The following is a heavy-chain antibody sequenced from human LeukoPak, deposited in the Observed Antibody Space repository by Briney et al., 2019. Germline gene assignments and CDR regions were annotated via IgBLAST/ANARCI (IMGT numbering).Heavy chain of an antibody. V-gene: IGHV3-53*01. CDR1: GFTVSSNY. CDR2: IYSGTIT. Sequence: GGSLRLSCAASGFTVSSNYMSWVRQAPGKGLEWVSIIYSGTITYYADSVKGRFTISRDSAKNSLYLQMNSLRAEDTAVYYCARVRGSYSFDYWGQGTLLTVSS. J-gene: IGHJ4*02. D-gene: IGHD1-26*01. CDR3: ARVRGSYSFDY.